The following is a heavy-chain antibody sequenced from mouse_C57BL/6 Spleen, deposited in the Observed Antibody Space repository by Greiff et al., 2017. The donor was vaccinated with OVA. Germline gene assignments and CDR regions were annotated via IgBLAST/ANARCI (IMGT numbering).Heavy chain of an antibody. Sequence: QVQLQQPGAELVMPGASVKLSCKASGYTFTSYWMHWVKQRPGQGLEWIGEIDPSDSYTNYNQKFKGKSTLTVDKSSSTAYMQLSSLTSEDSAVYYCARLDSSNDYWGQGTTLTVSS. J-gene: IGHJ2*01. V-gene: IGHV1-69*01. CDR3: ARLDSSNDY. D-gene: IGHD3-2*02. CDR1: GYTFTSYW. CDR2: IDPSDSYT.